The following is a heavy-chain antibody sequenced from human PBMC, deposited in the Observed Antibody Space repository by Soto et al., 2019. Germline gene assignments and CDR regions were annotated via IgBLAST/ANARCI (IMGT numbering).Heavy chain of an antibody. Sequence: SVKVSCKVSGYILTDLSIHWVRQAPGKGREGVGGFDPEHGKTIYAQKCQGRVAMTEDTSTYTAYKEVNSLRSEDTAVYYCATNKGFIRETSYFDLWARGSLV. CDR3: ATNKGFIRETSYFDL. D-gene: IGHD3-10*01. CDR1: GYILTDLS. V-gene: IGHV1-24*01. J-gene: IGHJ2*01. CDR2: FDPEHGKT.